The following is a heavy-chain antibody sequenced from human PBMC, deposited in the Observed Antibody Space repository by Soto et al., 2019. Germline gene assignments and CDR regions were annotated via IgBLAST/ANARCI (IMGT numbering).Heavy chain of an antibody. V-gene: IGHV3-74*01. CDR3: TSGASGYGNFDY. CDR2: INSDGSSI. Sequence: EVQLVESGGGVVQPGGSLRLSCAASGFSFSTWMHWVRQAPGKGLVWLSPINSDGSSITYADSVKGRFIVSRDNAENTLYLQINSLTAEDTAVYYCTSGASGYGNFDYWGQGVLLTVSS. J-gene: IGHJ4*02. CDR1: GFSFSTW. D-gene: IGHD5-12*01.